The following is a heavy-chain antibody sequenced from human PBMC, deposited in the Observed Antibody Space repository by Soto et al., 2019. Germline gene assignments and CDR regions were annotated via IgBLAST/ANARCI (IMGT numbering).Heavy chain of an antibody. J-gene: IGHJ4*02. V-gene: IGHV3-30-3*01. Sequence: QVQLVESGGGVVQPGRSLRLSCAASGFTFSSYAMHWVRQAPGKGLEWVAVISYDGSNKYYADSVKGRFTISRDNSKNTLYLQMSSLRAEDTAVYYCARDGREMATTSPPGLVDYWGQGTLVTVSS. CDR1: GFTFSSYA. D-gene: IGHD5-12*01. CDR3: ARDGREMATTSPPGLVDY. CDR2: ISYDGSNK.